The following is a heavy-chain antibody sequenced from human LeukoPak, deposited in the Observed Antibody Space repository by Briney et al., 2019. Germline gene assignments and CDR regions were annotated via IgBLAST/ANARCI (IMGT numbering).Heavy chain of an antibody. V-gene: IGHV3-23*01. D-gene: IGHD2-2*01. CDR2: ISGSGGST. J-gene: IGHJ4*02. CDR3: XXXXXXXXSSWYRYFDY. Sequence: SXXXXXXXGMSWVRQAPGKGLEWVSAISGSGGSTYYADSVKGRFTISRDNSKKTLYMQMNRLRDEDTAVYYCXXXXXXXXSSWYRYFDYWGQGTLVTVSS. CDR1: XXXXXXXG.